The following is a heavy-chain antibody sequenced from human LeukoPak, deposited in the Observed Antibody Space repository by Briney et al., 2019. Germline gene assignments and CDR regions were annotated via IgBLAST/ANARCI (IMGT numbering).Heavy chain of an antibody. CDR3: ARLPTFYYDSSGYHYDY. Sequence: GGSLRLSCAASGFTFSTYGMHWVRQAPGKGLEWVAVIWYDGSNKYYADSVKGRFTISKDKSKNTLYLQMDNLRAEDTGVYFCARLPTFYYDSSGYHYDYWGQGTLVTVSS. V-gene: IGHV3-33*01. CDR2: IWYDGSNK. CDR1: GFTFSTYG. J-gene: IGHJ4*02. D-gene: IGHD3-22*01.